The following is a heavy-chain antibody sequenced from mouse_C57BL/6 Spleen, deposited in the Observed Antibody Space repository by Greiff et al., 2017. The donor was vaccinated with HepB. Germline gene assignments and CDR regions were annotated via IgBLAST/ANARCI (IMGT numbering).Heavy chain of an antibody. CDR1: GYAFTNYL. CDR3: ALNWDGGVFDY. Sequence: LQESGAELVRPGTSVKVSCKASGYAFTNYLIEWVKQRPGQGLEWIGVINPGSGGTNYNEKFKGKATLTADKSSSTAYMQLSSLTSEDSAVYFCALNWDGGVFDYWGQGTTLTVSS. D-gene: IGHD4-1*01. V-gene: IGHV1-54*01. CDR2: INPGSGGT. J-gene: IGHJ2*01.